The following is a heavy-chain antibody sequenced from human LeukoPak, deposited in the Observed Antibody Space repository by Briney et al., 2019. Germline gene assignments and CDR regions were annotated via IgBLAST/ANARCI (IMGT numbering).Heavy chain of an antibody. CDR2: ISAYNGNT. CDR3: AREGTATYYDFWSGYFYYYYYMDV. D-gene: IGHD3-3*01. Sequence: ASMKVSCKASGYTFTSYGISWVRQAPGQGLEWMGWISAYNGNTNYAQKLQGRVTMTTDTSTSTAYMELRSLRSDDTAVYYCAREGTATYYDFWSGYFYYYYYMDVWGKGTTVTVSS. CDR1: GYTFTSYG. V-gene: IGHV1-18*01. J-gene: IGHJ6*03.